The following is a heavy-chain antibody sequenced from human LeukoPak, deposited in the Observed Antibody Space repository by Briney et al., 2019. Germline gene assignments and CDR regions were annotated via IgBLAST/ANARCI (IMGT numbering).Heavy chain of an antibody. CDR2: IRSKAYRGTT. D-gene: IGHD2-21*01. J-gene: IGHJ4*02. CDR3: TTGLVCGGDCYGVETYYFDY. V-gene: IGHV3-49*04. Sequence: GGSLRLSCTASGFIFGDYSMSWVRQAPGKGLEWVSFIRSKAYRGTTEYAASVKGRFSISRDDSKNTLYLQMNSLKTEDTAVYYCTTGLVCGGDCYGVETYYFDYWGQGTLVTVSS. CDR1: GFIFGDYS.